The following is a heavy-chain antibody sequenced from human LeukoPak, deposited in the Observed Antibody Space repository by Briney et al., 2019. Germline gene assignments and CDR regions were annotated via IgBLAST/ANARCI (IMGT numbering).Heavy chain of an antibody. J-gene: IGHJ5*02. V-gene: IGHV1-69*05. CDR1: GGTFSSYA. CDR3: AREGGTGGYYYDSSGYPVHWFDP. D-gene: IGHD3-22*01. CDR2: IIPIFGTA. Sequence: AASVKVSCKASGGTFSSYAISWVRQAPGQGLEWMGRIIPIFGTASCAQKFQGRVTITTDESTSTAYMELSSLRSEDTAVYYCAREGGTGGYYYDSSGYPVHWFDPWGQGTLVTVSS.